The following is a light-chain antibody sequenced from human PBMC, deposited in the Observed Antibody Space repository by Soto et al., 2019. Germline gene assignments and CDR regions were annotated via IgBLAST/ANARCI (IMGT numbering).Light chain of an antibody. CDR1: SSDVGNYNY. CDR3: CSYAGNNIVI. Sequence: SALTQPPSVSGSPGQSVSISCTGTSSDVGNYNYVSWYQQHPGKAPKLMIFDVSRRPSGVPDRFSGSKSGNTASLTISGLQAEDEADYYCCSYAGNNIVIFGGGTQLTVL. J-gene: IGLJ2*01. V-gene: IGLV2-11*01. CDR2: DVS.